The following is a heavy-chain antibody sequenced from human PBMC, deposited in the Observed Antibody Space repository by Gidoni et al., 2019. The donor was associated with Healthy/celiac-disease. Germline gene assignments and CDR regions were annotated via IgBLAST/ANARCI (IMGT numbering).Heavy chain of an antibody. Sequence: QVQLQESGPGLVKPSQTLSPTFTVSGGSISSGSYYWSWIRQPAGKGLEWIGRIYTSGSTNYNPSLKSRVTISVDTSKNQFSLKLSSVTAADTAVYYCARAGWSSSRSPIFDYWGQGTLVTVSS. CDR3: ARAGWSSSRSPIFDY. CDR2: IYTSGST. V-gene: IGHV4-61*02. CDR1: GGSISSGSYY. J-gene: IGHJ4*02. D-gene: IGHD2-15*01.